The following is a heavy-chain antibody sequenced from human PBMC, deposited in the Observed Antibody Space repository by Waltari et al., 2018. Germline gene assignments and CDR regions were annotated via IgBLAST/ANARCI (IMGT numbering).Heavy chain of an antibody. CDR1: GFTFSSYA. J-gene: IGHJ4*02. CDR2: IYSGGST. Sequence: EVQLLESGGGLVQPGGSLRLSCAASGFTFSSYAMSWVRQARGKGLEWVSVIYSGGSTYYADSVKGRFTISRDNSKNTLYLQMNSLRAEDTAVYYCAKDAQRTYYYDSSGLYFDYWGQGTLVTVSS. V-gene: IGHV3-23*03. CDR3: AKDAQRTYYYDSSGLYFDY. D-gene: IGHD3-22*01.